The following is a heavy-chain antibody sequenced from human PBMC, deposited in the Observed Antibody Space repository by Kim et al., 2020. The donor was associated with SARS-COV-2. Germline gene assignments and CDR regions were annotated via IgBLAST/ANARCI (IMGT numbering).Heavy chain of an antibody. D-gene: IGHD3-3*01. CDR2: ISGSGGST. CDR3: AKMGFYDFWSGYLNY. Sequence: GGSLRLSCAASGFTFSSYAMSWVRQAPGKGLEWVSAISGSGGSTYYADSVKGRFTISRDNSKNTLYLQMNSLRAEDTAVYYCAKMGFYDFWSGYLNYWGQGTLVTVSS. CDR1: GFTFSSYA. J-gene: IGHJ4*02. V-gene: IGHV3-23*01.